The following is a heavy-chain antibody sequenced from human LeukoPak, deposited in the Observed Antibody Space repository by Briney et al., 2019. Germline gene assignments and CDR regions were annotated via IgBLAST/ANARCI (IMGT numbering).Heavy chain of an antibody. CDR3: AREPPGINDAFDI. Sequence: SETLSLTCTVSGGSISNYYWSWIQQPPGKGLEWIGYIYHSGSTNYNPSLKSRVTISVDTSKSQFSLKLSSVTAADTAVYYCAREPPGINDAFDIWGQGTMVTVSS. CDR2: IYHSGST. D-gene: IGHD3-10*01. V-gene: IGHV4-59*01. J-gene: IGHJ3*02. CDR1: GGSISNYY.